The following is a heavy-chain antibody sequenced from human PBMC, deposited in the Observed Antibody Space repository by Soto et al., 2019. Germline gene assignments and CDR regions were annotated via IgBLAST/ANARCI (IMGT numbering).Heavy chain of an antibody. V-gene: IGHV3-11*01. J-gene: IGHJ4*02. Sequence: QVQLVESGGGLVKPGGSLRLSCAASGFTFSDSYMTWIRQAPGKGLEWVSYISTSGSTIYYADSVKGRFTISRDNARKSLHLQMSSLRAEDTAVYYCARLGATWDDYWGQGTLVTVSS. CDR2: ISTSGSTI. CDR1: GFTFSDSY. D-gene: IGHD1-26*01. CDR3: ARLGATWDDY.